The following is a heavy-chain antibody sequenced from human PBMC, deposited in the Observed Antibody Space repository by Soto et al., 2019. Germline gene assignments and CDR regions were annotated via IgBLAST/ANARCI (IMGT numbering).Heavy chain of an antibody. CDR2: IYYTGST. D-gene: IGHD6-25*01. CDR3: ARSSTGYRFDP. V-gene: IGHV4-59*01. CDR1: GGAISTYY. Sequence: SETLSLTCTISGGAISTYYWTWIRQPPGKGLEWTGYIYYTGSTSYNPSLRSRVTISVDTSKNEFSLELRSVTAADTAVYYCARSSTGYRFDPWGQGTLVTVSS. J-gene: IGHJ5*02.